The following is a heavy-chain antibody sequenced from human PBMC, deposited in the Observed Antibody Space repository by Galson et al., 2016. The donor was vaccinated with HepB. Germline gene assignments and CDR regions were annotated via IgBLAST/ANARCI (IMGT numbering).Heavy chain of an antibody. V-gene: IGHV5-51*01. CDR2: IYPGDSDT. CDR1: GYSFSSYW. Sequence: QSGAEVKKSGESLKISCKGSGYSFSSYWIGWVRQMPGKGLEWMGIIYPGDSDTRYSPSFQGHVTISADRSINTAYLQWSGLKASDTAMYYCARPGSFRSGSYSFWGQGTLVTVSS. CDR3: ARPGSFRSGSYSF. J-gene: IGHJ4*02. D-gene: IGHD1-26*01.